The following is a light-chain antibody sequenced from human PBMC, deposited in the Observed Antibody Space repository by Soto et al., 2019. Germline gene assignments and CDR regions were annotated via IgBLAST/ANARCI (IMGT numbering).Light chain of an antibody. V-gene: IGKV1-33*01. CDR3: QQYENLPT. CDR1: QNINNY. Sequence: DIQMSQSPSSVSASMGDRVIITCRASQNINNYLNWYQQKPGGAPKLLIYDASNLEAGVPSRFRGSGSGTDFTFTISRLQPEDIATYYCQQYENLPTFGQGTRLEIK. J-gene: IGKJ5*01. CDR2: DAS.